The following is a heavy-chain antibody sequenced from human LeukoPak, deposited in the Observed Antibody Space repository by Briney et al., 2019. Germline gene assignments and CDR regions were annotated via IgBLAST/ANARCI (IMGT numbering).Heavy chain of an antibody. V-gene: IGHV3-48*04. Sequence: GGSLRLSCAASGFTFSSYSMNWVRQAPGKGLEWLSYISSSSSTKLYADSVKGRFTISRDNSKNTLYLQMHSLRVEDTAVYYCAKGPHRDYWGQGTLLTVSS. J-gene: IGHJ4*02. CDR3: AKGPHRDY. CDR1: GFTFSSYS. CDR2: ISSSSSTK.